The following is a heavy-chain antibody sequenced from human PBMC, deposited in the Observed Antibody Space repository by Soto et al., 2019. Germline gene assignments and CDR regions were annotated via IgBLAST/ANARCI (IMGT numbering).Heavy chain of an antibody. J-gene: IGHJ4*02. CDR3: AKAHSGSY. CDR1: GFTFTTCA. D-gene: IGHD3-10*01. Sequence: LRLSCSASGFTFTTCAVSWVRQAPGKGLEWVSAISGSGGSTSYADSVKGRFTTSRDHSKNTLYLQMNSLRAEDTAVYYCAKAHSGSYSGQGALVTVSS. V-gene: IGHV3-23*01. CDR2: ISGSGGST.